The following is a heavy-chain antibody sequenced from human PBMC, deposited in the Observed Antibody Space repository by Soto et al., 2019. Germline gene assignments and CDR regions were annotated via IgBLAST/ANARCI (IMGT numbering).Heavy chain of an antibody. V-gene: IGHV4-59*01. CDR3: ARDRSTYGGGGTGEVKENWFDP. Sequence: SETLSLTCSVSGGSISRYYWSWIRQPPGKGLEWIGYAYYSGDTGYNPSLKSRVTMAVDTSKNQVSLKLSSVAAADTAVYYCARDRSTYGGGGTGEVKENWFDPWGQGALVTVSS. J-gene: IGHJ5*02. CDR2: AYYSGDT. CDR1: GGSISRYY. D-gene: IGHD2-8*01.